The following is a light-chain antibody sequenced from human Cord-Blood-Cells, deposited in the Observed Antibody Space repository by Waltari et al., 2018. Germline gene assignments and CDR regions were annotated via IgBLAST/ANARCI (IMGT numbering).Light chain of an antibody. CDR1: SPHIGSNY. Sequence: QSVLTQPPSASGTPGQRVTISCPGSSPHIGSNYVYWYQQLPGTAPKLLIYRNKQRPSGVPDRFSGSKSGTSASLAISGLRSEDEADYYCAAWDDSLSGWVFGGGTKLTVL. CDR3: AAWDDSLSGWV. V-gene: IGLV1-47*01. CDR2: RNK. J-gene: IGLJ3*02.